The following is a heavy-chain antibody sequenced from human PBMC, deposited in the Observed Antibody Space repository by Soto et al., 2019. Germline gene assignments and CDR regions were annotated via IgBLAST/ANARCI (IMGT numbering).Heavy chain of an antibody. D-gene: IGHD5-12*01. CDR2: SSNSGSFK. Sequence: PAESLSLSCTASGVTLSNHYMSWNRQAPGGGLEWNGSSSNSGSFKRCADSVKGRFSITRDNAKKSLYLQKNSLRGGDTAIYYCGKSGDNYDALDYWGQGTPVTVSS. CDR3: GKSGDNYDALDY. CDR1: GVTLSNHY. J-gene: IGHJ4*02. V-gene: IGHV3-11*06.